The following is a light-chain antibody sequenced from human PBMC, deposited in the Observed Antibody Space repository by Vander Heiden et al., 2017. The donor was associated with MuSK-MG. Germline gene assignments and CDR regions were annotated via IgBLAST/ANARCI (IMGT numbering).Light chain of an antibody. CDR3: QKDNSAPFT. J-gene: IGKJ3*01. V-gene: IGKV1-27*01. Sequence: DIQMTPSPSSLSASVGDRVTITCRASQVISNYLAWYQQKPGKVPKLLIYAASTLQSGVPSRFSGSGSGTDFTLTISSLQPEDVATYYCQKDNSAPFTFGHGTKVDIK. CDR1: QVISNY. CDR2: AAS.